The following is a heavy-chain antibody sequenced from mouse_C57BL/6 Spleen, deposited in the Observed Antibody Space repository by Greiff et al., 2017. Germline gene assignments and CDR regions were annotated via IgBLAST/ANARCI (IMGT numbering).Heavy chain of an antibody. CDR2: INPYNGGT. CDR1: GYTFTDYY. D-gene: IGHD1-1*01. J-gene: IGHJ1*03. Sequence: EVKLQESGPVLVKPGASVKMSCKASGYTFTDYYMNWVKQSHGKSLEWIGVINPYNGGTSYNQKFKGKATLTVYKSSSTAYMELNSLTSEDSAVYYCANYYGSSPRYWYCDVWGTGTTVTVSS. V-gene: IGHV1-19*01. CDR3: ANYYGSSPRYWYCDV.